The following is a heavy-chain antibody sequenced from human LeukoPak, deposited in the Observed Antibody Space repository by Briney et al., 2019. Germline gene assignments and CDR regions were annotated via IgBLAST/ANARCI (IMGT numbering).Heavy chain of an antibody. V-gene: IGHV1-18*01. J-gene: IGHJ4*02. CDR1: AYTFTRYG. CDR3: ASSGSDYGFFDY. CDR2: ISAYNGNT. Sequence: ASVKVCCNASAYTFTRYGISWARQAPAQGLEWMGWISAYNGNTNYAQKLQGRVTMTTDTATSTAYIKLRSLRSDGTAVYYCASSGSDYGFFDYWGQGTLVTVSS. D-gene: IGHD1-26*01.